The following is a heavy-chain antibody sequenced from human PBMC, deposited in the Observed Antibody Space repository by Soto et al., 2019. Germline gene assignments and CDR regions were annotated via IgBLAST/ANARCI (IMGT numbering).Heavy chain of an antibody. Sequence: ASVKFSCKASGYTFTSYGISSVRLAPGQALEPTRWISANNGNANYAQKFQGRVTITADESTSTAYMELSSLRSEETAVYYCARDKGIRPTLSIKIFGVVIQQDYYGMDVWGQGTTVTVSS. V-gene: IGHV1-18*04. D-gene: IGHD3-3*01. CDR2: ISANNGNA. CDR3: ARDKGIRPTLSIKIFGVVIQQDYYGMDV. J-gene: IGHJ6*01. CDR1: GYTFTSYG.